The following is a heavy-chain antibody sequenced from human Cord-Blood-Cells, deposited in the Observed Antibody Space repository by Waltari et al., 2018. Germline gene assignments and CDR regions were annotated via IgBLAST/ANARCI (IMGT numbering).Heavy chain of an antibody. D-gene: IGHD6-13*01. Sequence: EVQLVVSGGGLVQPGGCLRLSCAASGFTFSSYWMRWARQAPGKGLEWVANIKQDGSEKYYVDSVKGRFTISRDNAKNSLYLQMNSLRAEDTAVYYCAITAAGLGFDYWGQGTLVTVSS. CDR2: IKQDGSEK. J-gene: IGHJ4*02. V-gene: IGHV3-7*01. CDR1: GFTFSSYW. CDR3: AITAAGLGFDY.